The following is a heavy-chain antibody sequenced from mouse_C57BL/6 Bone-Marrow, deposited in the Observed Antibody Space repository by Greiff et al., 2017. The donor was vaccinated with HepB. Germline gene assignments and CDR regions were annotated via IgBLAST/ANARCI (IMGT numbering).Heavy chain of an antibody. Sequence: QVQLQQSGPGLVAPSQSLSITCTVSGFSLTSYAISWVRQPPGKGLEWLGVIWTGGGTNYNSALKSRLSISKDNSKSQVFLKMNSLQTDDTARYYCARGITTVVAHWYFDVWGTGTTVTVSS. J-gene: IGHJ1*03. D-gene: IGHD1-1*01. CDR1: GFSLTSYA. CDR2: IWTGGGT. CDR3: ARGITTVVAHWYFDV. V-gene: IGHV2-9-1*01.